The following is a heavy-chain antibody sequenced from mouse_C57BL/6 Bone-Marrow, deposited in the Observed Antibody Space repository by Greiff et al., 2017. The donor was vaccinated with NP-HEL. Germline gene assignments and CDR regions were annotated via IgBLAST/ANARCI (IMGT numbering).Heavy chain of an antibody. J-gene: IGHJ3*01. CDR3: ARRYFAY. Sequence: EVKLVESGGDLVKPGGSLKLSCAASGFTFSSYGMSWVRQTPDKRLEWVATISSGGSYTYYHDSVKGRFTISRDNAKNTLYLQMSSLKSEDTAMYYCARRYFAYWGQGTLVTVSA. V-gene: IGHV5-6*02. CDR2: ISSGGSYT. CDR1: GFTFSSYG.